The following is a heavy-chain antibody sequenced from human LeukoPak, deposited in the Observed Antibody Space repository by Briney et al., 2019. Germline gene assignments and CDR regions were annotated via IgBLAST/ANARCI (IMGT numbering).Heavy chain of an antibody. CDR2: ISWDGGST. J-gene: IGHJ4*02. V-gene: IGHV3-43D*03. Sequence: GGSLRLSCAASGFTFDDYAMHWDRQAPGKGLEWGSLISWDGGSTYYADSVKGRFTIFRDNSKNSLYLQMNSLRAEDTALYYCAKDMAAYYYSSGNIDYWGQGTLVTVSS. CDR3: AKDMAAYYYSSGNIDY. D-gene: IGHD3-10*01. CDR1: GFTFDDYA.